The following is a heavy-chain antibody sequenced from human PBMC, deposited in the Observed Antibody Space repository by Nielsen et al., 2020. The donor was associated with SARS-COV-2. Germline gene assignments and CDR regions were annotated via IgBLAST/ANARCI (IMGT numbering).Heavy chain of an antibody. CDR2: INPITGGT. D-gene: IGHD3/OR15-3a*01. CDR3: ARDIRQDWFFDH. J-gene: IGHJ4*02. CDR1: GYTFTGYY. V-gene: IGHV1-2*06. Sequence: ASVKVSCKASGYTFTGYYVQWARQAPGQGLEWMGRINPITGGTKYAQRFQGRVTLTRDTSIDTAYLEVSRLTSDDTAVYYCARDIRQDWFFDHWGQGTLVTVSS.